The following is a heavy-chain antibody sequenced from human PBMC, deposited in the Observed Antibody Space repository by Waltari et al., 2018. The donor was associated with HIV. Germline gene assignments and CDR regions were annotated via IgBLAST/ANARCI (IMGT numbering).Heavy chain of an antibody. Sequence: EVQLVESGGGLVQPGGSLRLSCAASGFTFSNHWMHWVRQAPGKGLVWVSHIKSEGSDISYADSVKGRFTISRDNAKNTLYLQMTSLRAEDTAVYYCADPFADLDLWGRGTLVTVSS. V-gene: IGHV3-74*01. J-gene: IGHJ2*01. CDR2: IKSEGSDI. CDR1: GFTFSNHW. CDR3: ADPFADLDL.